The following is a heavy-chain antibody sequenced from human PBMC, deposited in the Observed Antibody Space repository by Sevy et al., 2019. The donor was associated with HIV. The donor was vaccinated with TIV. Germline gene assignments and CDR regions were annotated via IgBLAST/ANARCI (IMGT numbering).Heavy chain of an antibody. CDR1: GLSVTNNG. CDR3: AKDFTGFYGMDV. Sequence: GGSLRLSCEVSGLSVTNNGMHWVRQDPGKGLEWVAVISYDGINKYYGDSVKGRFIISRDRSKNTLYLQMNILRIEDTAVYYCAKDFTGFYGMDVWGQGTTVTVSS. J-gene: IGHJ6*02. D-gene: IGHD3-9*01. V-gene: IGHV3-30*18. CDR2: ISYDGINK.